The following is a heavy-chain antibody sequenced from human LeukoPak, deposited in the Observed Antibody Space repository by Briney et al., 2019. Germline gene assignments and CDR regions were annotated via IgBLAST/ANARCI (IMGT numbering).Heavy chain of an antibody. V-gene: IGHV1-18*01. CDR3: ARDLYYYDRPDY. CDR1: GYVFTAYY. CDR2: ISAYNGNT. J-gene: IGHJ4*02. D-gene: IGHD3-22*01. Sequence: ASVKVSCKTSGYVFTAYYIHWVRQAPGQGLEWMGWISAYNGNTNYAQKLQGRVTMTTDTSTSTAYMELRSLRSDDTAVYYCARDLYYYDRPDYWGQGTLVTVSS.